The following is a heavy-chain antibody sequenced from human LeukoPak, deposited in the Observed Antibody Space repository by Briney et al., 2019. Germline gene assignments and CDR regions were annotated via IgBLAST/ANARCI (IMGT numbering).Heavy chain of an antibody. D-gene: IGHD6-19*01. V-gene: IGHV3-23*01. CDR2: ISGGGDSA. CDR3: AKDQEQSASFDY. J-gene: IGHJ4*02. Sequence: PGGSLRLSCAASEFTFNSYAVGWVRQAPGKGLEWVSSISGGGDSAYYADSVKGRFTISRDNSKNTLYLQMNSLRAEDTAVYYCAKDQEQSASFDYWGQGTLVTVSS. CDR1: EFTFNSYA.